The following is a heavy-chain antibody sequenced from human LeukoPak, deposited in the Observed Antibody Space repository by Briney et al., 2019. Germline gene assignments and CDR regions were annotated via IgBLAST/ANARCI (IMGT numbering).Heavy chain of an antibody. CDR3: ARDYSGYAFNRFDP. CDR2: ISAYNGNT. V-gene: IGHV1-18*01. J-gene: IGHJ5*02. CDR1: GYTFTSYG. Sequence: GASVKVSCKASGYTFTSYGIRWVRQAPGQGLEWMGWISAYNGNTNYAQKLQGRVTMTTDTSTSTAYMELRSLRSDDTAVYYCARDYSGYAFNRFDPWGQGTLVTVSS. D-gene: IGHD5-12*01.